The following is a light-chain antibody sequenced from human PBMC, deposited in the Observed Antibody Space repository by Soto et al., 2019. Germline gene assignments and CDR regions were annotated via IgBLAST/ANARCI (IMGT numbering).Light chain of an antibody. V-gene: IGKV3-15*01. CDR3: QHYSGDRAT. J-gene: IGKJ1*01. CDR1: QGIGDT. CDR2: DTS. Sequence: VAMRQSPAPLSVSPGEGVPLSCRASQGIGDTLAWYQHKPGQTPRLLIYDTSTRATGVPARFSGSGSGTEFTLTISSLRPDEFATYYCQHYSGDRATFGQGTKV.